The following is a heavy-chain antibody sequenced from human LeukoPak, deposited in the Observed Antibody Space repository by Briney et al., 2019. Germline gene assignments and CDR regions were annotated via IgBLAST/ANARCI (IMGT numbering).Heavy chain of an antibody. CDR1: GFTFSSYW. V-gene: IGHV3-7*01. D-gene: IGHD1-1*01. J-gene: IGHJ5*02. Sequence: PGGSLRLSCAASGFTFSSYWMSWVRQAPGKGLEWVANIKQDGSEEYYVDSVKGRFTISRDSAKNSLYLQMNSLRAEDTAVYYCARAIVHRVWWFDPWGQGTLVTVYS. CDR2: IKQDGSEE. CDR3: ARAIVHRVWWFDP.